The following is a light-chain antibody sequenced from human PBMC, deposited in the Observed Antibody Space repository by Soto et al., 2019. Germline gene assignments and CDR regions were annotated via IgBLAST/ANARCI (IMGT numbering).Light chain of an antibody. V-gene: IGKV1-39*01. J-gene: IGKJ5*01. CDR2: AAS. CDR1: QIISGY. CDR3: QQSYRTPIT. Sequence: DIQMTQSPSSLSASVGDRVSITWRASQIISGYLNWYQQKAWKAPKXXIYAASSLQSGVPSRFSGSGSGTDFTLTISSLKPEDCETYYCQQSYRTPITFGQGTRLEI.